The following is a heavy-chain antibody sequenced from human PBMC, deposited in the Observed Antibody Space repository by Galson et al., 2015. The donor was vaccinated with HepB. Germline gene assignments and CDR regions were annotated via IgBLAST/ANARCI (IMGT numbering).Heavy chain of an antibody. CDR1: GGTFSSYA. J-gene: IGHJ3*02. CDR3: ASTGSPDAFDI. D-gene: IGHD4-17*01. CDR2: IIPIFGTA. Sequence: SVKVSCKASGGTFSSYAINWVRQAPGQGLEWMGGIIPIFGTANYAQKFQGRVTITADKSTSTAYMELSSLRSEDTAVYYCASTGSPDAFDIWGQGTMVTVSS. V-gene: IGHV1-69*06.